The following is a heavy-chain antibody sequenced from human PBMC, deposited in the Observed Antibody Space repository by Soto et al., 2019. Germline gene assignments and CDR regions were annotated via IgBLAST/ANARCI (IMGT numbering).Heavy chain of an antibody. Sequence: PSETLSLTCTVSGGSISSYYWSWIRQPPGKGLEWIGYIYYSGSTNYNPSLKSRVTISVDTSKNQFSLKLSSVTAADTAVYYCAREAYCSGGSGYEHPTYYYYGMDVWGQGTTVTVSS. CDR1: GGSISSYY. CDR2: IYYSGST. CDR3: AREAYCSGGSGYEHPTYYYYGMDV. D-gene: IGHD2-15*01. V-gene: IGHV4-59*01. J-gene: IGHJ6*02.